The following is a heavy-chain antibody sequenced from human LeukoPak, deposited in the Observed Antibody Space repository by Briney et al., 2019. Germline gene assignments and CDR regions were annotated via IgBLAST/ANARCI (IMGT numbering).Heavy chain of an antibody. J-gene: IGHJ4*02. CDR3: ASLEGGPSDGR. CDR2: IYSGGTT. CDR1: GFPVRSRY. Sequence: GGSLRLSCEVAGFPVRSRYMTWVRQPPGKGLECVAVIYSGGTTYHIDSVKGRFTISRDISKSTMYLEMNNLRVEDTAIYYCASLEGGPSDGRWGQGTLVTVSS. V-gene: IGHV3-53*01. D-gene: IGHD3-3*01.